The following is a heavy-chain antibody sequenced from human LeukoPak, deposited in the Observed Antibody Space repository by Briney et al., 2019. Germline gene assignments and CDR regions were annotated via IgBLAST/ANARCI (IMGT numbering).Heavy chain of an antibody. CDR1: GFTFSSFI. J-gene: IGHJ3*02. CDR3: AREGYHGAFDI. D-gene: IGHD5-18*01. V-gene: IGHV3-48*02. Sequence: PGGSLRLSCAASGFTFSSFIMNWVRQAPGKGLEWVSYIGDNSAIYYADSVKGRSTISRDNAKNSLSLQMNSLRDEDTAVYYCAREGYHGAFDIWGQGTMVTVSS. CDR2: IGDNSAI.